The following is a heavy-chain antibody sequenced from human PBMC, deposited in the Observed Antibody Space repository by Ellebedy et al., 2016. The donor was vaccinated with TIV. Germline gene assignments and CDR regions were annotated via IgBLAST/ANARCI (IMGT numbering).Heavy chain of an antibody. CDR2: IYSGGST. Sequence: GESLKISCAASGFTVSSNYMSWVRQAPGKGLEWVSVIYSGGSTYYADSVKGRFTISRDKSKNTLYLQMNSLRAEDTAVYYCASLSSGRWFVDYWGQGTLVTVS. V-gene: IGHV3-66*01. D-gene: IGHD3-22*01. CDR1: GFTVSSNY. CDR3: ASLSSGRWFVDY. J-gene: IGHJ4*02.